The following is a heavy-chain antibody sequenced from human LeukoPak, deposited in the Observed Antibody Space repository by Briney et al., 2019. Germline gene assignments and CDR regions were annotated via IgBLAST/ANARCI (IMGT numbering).Heavy chain of an antibody. CDR1: GFTFSSYG. V-gene: IGHV3-30*02. Sequence: LAGGSLRLSCAASGFTFSSYGMHWVRQAPGKGLEWVAFIRYDGSNKYYADSVKGRFTISRDNSKNTLYLQMNSLRAEDTAVYYCARAQYDFWSGSPLDYWGQGTLVTVSS. CDR2: IRYDGSNK. CDR3: ARAQYDFWSGSPLDY. J-gene: IGHJ4*02. D-gene: IGHD3-3*01.